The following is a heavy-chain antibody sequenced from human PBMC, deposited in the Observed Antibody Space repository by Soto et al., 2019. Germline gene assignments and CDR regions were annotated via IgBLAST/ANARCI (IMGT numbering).Heavy chain of an antibody. CDR2: ISSTSYI. Sequence: PGGSLRLSCAASGFTFSTYTMNWVRQAPGKGLEWVSSISSTSYIYYADSVKGRFTISRDNARNSLYLQMNSLRAEDTAVYYCARDNWFDPWGQGTLVTVSS. J-gene: IGHJ5*02. V-gene: IGHV3-21*01. CDR3: ARDNWFDP. CDR1: GFTFSTYT.